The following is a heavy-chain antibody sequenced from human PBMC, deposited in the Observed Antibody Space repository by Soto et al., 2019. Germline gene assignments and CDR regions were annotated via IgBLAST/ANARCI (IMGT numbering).Heavy chain of an antibody. D-gene: IGHD6-13*01. CDR1: GYSFTSYW. V-gene: IGHV5-51*01. CDR3: ARLSGYSSSWYFVDY. CDR2: IYPGDSDT. Sequence: PGESLKISCKGSGYSFTSYWIGWVRQMPGKSLEWMGIIYPGDSDTRYSPSFQGQVTISADKSISTAYLQWSSLKASDTAMYYCARLSGYSSSWYFVDYWGQGTLVTVSS. J-gene: IGHJ4*02.